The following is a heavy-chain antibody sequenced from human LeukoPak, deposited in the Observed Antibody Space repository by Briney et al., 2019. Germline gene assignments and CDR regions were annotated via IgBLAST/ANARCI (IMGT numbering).Heavy chain of an antibody. V-gene: IGHV3-15*01. D-gene: IGHD3-16*02. CDR3: GKDLEWDYFRGSNRRGGLFDY. Sequence: PGGSLRLSCAASGFTFSNAWMSWVRQAPGKGLEWVGRIKSKTDGGTTDYAAPVKGRITISRDDSKNSLYLQMNSLRDDDMAVYYCGKDLEWDYFRGSNRRGGLFDYWGQGTLVTVSS. J-gene: IGHJ4*02. CDR1: GFTFSNAW. CDR2: IKSKTDGGTT.